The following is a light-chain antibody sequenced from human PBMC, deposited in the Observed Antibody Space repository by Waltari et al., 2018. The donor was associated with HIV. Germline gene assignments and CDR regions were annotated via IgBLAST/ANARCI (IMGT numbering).Light chain of an antibody. CDR3: AAWDDSLNGQVV. J-gene: IGLJ2*01. Sequence: QSVLTQPSSVSATPGQRVTISCSGSGSNIGTNTVSWYQLLPETAPKLLIFSDDQRPSGVPDRFSGSKSGTSASLTISGLQSEDEATYFCAAWDDSLNGQVVFGGGTLLTVL. CDR1: GSNIGTNT. V-gene: IGLV1-44*01. CDR2: SDD.